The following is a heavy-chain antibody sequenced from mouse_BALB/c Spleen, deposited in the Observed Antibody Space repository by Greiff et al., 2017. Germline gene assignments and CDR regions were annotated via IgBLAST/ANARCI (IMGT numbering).Heavy chain of an antibody. CDR3: VRHHDGDYYAMDY. Sequence: EVQGVESGGGLVQPKGSLKLSCAASGFTFNTYAMNWVRQAPGKGLEWVARIRSKSNNYATYYADSVKDRFTISRDDSQSMLYLQMNNLKTEDTAMYYCVRHHDGDYYAMDYWGQGTSVTVSS. CDR2: IRSKSNNYAT. J-gene: IGHJ4*01. CDR1: GFTFNTYA. D-gene: IGHD2-12*01. V-gene: IGHV10-1*02.